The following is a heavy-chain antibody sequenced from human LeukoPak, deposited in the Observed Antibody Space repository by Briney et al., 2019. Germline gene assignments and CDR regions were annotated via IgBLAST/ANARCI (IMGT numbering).Heavy chain of an antibody. CDR1: GFDFSAYW. CDR3: ARENTVGSTPSFDF. Sequence: GGSLRLSCAASGFDFSAYWLHWVRQAPGKGLVWVSHINRDGTRTTYADSAKGRFTISRDNAKNTLYLQMNSLRAEDTAVYYCARENTVGSTPSFDFWGQGTLATVSS. J-gene: IGHJ4*02. D-gene: IGHD1-26*01. V-gene: IGHV3-74*01. CDR2: INRDGTRT.